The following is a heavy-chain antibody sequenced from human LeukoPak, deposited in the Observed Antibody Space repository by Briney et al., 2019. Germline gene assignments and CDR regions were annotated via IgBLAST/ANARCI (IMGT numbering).Heavy chain of an antibody. CDR2: IYYSGST. V-gene: IGHV4-30-4*08. J-gene: IGHJ2*01. CDR1: GGSISSGDYY. D-gene: IGHD3-3*01. Sequence: SQTLSLTCTVSGGSISSGDYYWSWIRQPPGKDLEWIEYIYYSGSTYYNPSLKSRVTISVDTSKNQFSLRLSSVTAADTAVYYCARGSYYDFWSWRYFDLWGRGTLVTVSS. CDR3: ARGSYYDFWSWRYFDL.